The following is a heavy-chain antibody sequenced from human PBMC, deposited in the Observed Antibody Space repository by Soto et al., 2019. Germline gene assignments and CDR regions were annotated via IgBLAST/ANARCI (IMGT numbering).Heavy chain of an antibody. J-gene: IGHJ6*02. CDR3: ARGRLRYCSSTSCYGTAYYYYGMDV. CDR2: IIPIFGTA. CDR1: GGTFSSYA. Sequence: ASVKVSCKASGGTFSSYAISWVRQAPGQGLEWMGGIIPIFGTANYAQKFQGRVTITADESTSTAYMELSSLRSEDTAVYYCARGRLRYCSSTSCYGTAYYYYGMDVWGQGTTVTVSS. V-gene: IGHV1-69*13. D-gene: IGHD2-2*01.